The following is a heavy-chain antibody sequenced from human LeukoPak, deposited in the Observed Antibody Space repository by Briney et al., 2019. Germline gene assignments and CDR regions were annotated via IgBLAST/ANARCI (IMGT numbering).Heavy chain of an antibody. J-gene: IGHJ4*02. CDR2: INPSDSYT. CDR1: AYSFTRYC. D-gene: IGHD6-19*01. V-gene: IGHV5-10-1*01. Sequence: GESLKISCKASAYSFTRYCISWARQMPGKGLEWMGRINPSDSYTNYSPSFQGDVTISADKSISTAYLQWRSLKASDTAIYYCARTYSSGWGFFDYWGQGNMVTVSS. CDR3: ARTYSSGWGFFDY.